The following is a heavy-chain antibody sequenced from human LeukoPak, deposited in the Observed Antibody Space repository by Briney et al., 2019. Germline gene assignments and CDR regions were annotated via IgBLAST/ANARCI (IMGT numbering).Heavy chain of an antibody. CDR3: ARESENYDILTGYYYGMDV. J-gene: IGHJ6*02. CDR1: GFTFSSYA. D-gene: IGHD3-9*01. Sequence: GGSLRLSCAASGFTFSSYAMHWVRQAPGKGLEWVAVISYDGSNKYYADSVKGRFIISRDNSKNTLYLQMNSLRAEDTAVYYCARESENYDILTGYYYGMDVWGQGTTVTVSS. V-gene: IGHV3-30*04. CDR2: ISYDGSNK.